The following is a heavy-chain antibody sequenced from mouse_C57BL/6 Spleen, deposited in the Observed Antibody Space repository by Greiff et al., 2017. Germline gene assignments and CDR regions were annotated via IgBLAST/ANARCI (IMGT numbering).Heavy chain of an antibody. V-gene: IGHV3-6*01. CDR1: GYSITSGYY. D-gene: IGHD4-1*01. CDR2: ISYDGSN. J-gene: IGHJ3*01. CDR3: ARAGTGPAWFAY. Sequence: DVKLVESGPGLVKPSQSLSLTCSVTGYSITSGYYWNWIRQFPGNKLEWMGYISYDGSNNYNPSLKNRISITRDTSKNQFFLKLNSVTTEDTATYYCARAGTGPAWFAYWGQGTLVTVSA.